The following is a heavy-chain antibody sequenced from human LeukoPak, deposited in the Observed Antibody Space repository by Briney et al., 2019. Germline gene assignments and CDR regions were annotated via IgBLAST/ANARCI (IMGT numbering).Heavy chain of an antibody. Sequence: SETLSLTCTVSSGSISSGGYYWSWIRQHPGKGLEWIGYIYYSGSTYYNPCLKSRVTISVDTSKNQFSLKLSSVTAADTAVYYCARGPYYYDSKTFDYWGQGTLVTVSS. V-gene: IGHV4-31*03. CDR1: SGSISSGGYY. CDR3: ARGPYYYDSKTFDY. CDR2: IYYSGST. D-gene: IGHD3-22*01. J-gene: IGHJ4*02.